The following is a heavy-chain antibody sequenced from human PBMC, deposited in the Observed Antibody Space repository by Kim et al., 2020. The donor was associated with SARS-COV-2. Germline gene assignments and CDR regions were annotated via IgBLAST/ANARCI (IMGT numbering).Heavy chain of an antibody. CDR2: FFSNGDT. D-gene: IGHD1-1*01. V-gene: IGHV4-39*01. Sequence: GGSNNSNHYWGWIRQPPGKGLEWIGSFFSNGDTSHNPSLRGRVTISVDTSKNEFSLRLTSVTAADTAVYYCARLERSPNPSGIDPWGQGTLAT. CDR3: ARLERSPNPSGIDP. CDR1: GGSNNSNHY. J-gene: IGHJ5*02.